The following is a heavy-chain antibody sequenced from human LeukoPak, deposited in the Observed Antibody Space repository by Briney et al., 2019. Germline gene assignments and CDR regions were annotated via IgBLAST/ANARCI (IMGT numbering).Heavy chain of an antibody. J-gene: IGHJ3*02. Sequence: ASVKVSCKASGGTFSSYGISWVRQAPGQGLEWMGRIIPIFGTSNYAQKFQGRVTITTDESTSTAYMELSSLRSEDTAVYYCARIAGSVAFDIWGQGTMVTVSS. CDR2: IIPIFGTS. CDR1: GGTFSSYG. V-gene: IGHV1-69*05. D-gene: IGHD6-6*01. CDR3: ARIAGSVAFDI.